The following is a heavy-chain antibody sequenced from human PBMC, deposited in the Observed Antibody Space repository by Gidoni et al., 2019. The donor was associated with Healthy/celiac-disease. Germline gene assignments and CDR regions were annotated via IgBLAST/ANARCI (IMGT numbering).Heavy chain of an antibody. CDR1: GGSFSGYY. J-gene: IGHJ4*02. D-gene: IGHD1-26*01. Sequence: QVQLQQWGAGLFKPSETLSLTCAVYGGSFSGYYWSWIRQPPGKGLEWIGEINHSGSTNYNPSLKSRVTISVDTPKNQFSLKLSSVTAADTAVYYCARGSSGSWWYWGQGTLVTVSS. CDR2: INHSGST. CDR3: ARGSSGSWWY. V-gene: IGHV4-34*01.